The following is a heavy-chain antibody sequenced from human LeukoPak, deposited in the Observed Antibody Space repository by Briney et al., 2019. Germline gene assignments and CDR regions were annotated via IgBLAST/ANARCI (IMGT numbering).Heavy chain of an antibody. J-gene: IGHJ4*02. CDR2: ISYDGSNK. Sequence: GGSLRLSCAASGFTFSSYAMHWVRQAPGQGLERVAVISYDGSNKYYADSVKGRFTISRDNSKNTLYLQMNSLRAEDTAVYYCARDLGAVAGYFDYWGQGTLVTVSS. CDR3: ARDLGAVAGYFDY. D-gene: IGHD6-19*01. CDR1: GFTFSSYA. V-gene: IGHV3-30-3*01.